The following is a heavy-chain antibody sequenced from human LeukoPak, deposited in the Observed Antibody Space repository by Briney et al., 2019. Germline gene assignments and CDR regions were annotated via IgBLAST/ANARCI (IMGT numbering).Heavy chain of an antibody. V-gene: IGHV1-2*06. D-gene: IGHD5-24*01. CDR2: INPNSGGT. J-gene: IGHJ4*02. CDR1: GYTFTGYY. CDR3: ARDNYDGYRGGVDY. Sequence: SVKVSCKASGYTFTGYYMHWVRQAPGQGLEWMGRINPNSGGTNYAQKFQGRVTMTRDTSISTAYMELSRLRSDDTAVFYCARDNYDGYRGGVDYWGQGTLVTVSS.